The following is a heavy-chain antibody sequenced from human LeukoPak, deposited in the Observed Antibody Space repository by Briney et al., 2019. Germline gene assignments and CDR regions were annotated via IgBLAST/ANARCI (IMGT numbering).Heavy chain of an antibody. CDR3: ARGRYGSGSNIDY. J-gene: IGHJ4*02. V-gene: IGHV4-38-2*02. CDR1: GYSISSGDY. Sequence: SDTLSLTCTASGYSISSGDYWGWIRHPPGKGLEWIGRIYYSGSTYYNPSLKSRVTISVDTSKNQFSLRLSSVTAADTAVYYCARGRYGSGSNIDYWGQGTLVTVSS. D-gene: IGHD3-10*01. CDR2: IYYSGST.